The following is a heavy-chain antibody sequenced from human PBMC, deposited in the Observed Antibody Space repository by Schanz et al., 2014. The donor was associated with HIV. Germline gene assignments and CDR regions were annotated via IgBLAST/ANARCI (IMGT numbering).Heavy chain of an antibody. CDR1: GFTFSNYD. D-gene: IGHD1-26*01. CDR2: VGYGGDNT. Sequence: EVQLVESGGGLAQPGGSLRLSCAASGFTFSNYDMHWVRLAPGKGLEWVSTVGYGGDNTYYADSVEGRFTISRDNSKNTVYLQMNSLRAEDTALYYCAKRGPYTGRYEYFQQWGQGTLVTVSS. V-gene: IGHV3-23*04. J-gene: IGHJ1*01. CDR3: AKRGPYTGRYEYFQQ.